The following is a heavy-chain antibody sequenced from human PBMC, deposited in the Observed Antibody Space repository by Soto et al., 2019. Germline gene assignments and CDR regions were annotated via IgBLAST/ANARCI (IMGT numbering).Heavy chain of an antibody. Sequence: PGECRKISWKVFGYSFTSHWIGWVRQMPGKGLEWMGIIYPGDSDTRYSPSFQGQVTISADKSISTAYLQWSSLKASDTAMYYCARNVKSGYYLYGMDVWGQGTTVTVS. CDR1: GYSFTSHW. CDR2: IYPGDSDT. D-gene: IGHD3-22*01. CDR3: ARNVKSGYYLYGMDV. V-gene: IGHV5-51*01. J-gene: IGHJ6*02.